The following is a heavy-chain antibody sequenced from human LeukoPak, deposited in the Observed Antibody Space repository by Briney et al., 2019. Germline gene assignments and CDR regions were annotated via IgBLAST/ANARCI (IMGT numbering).Heavy chain of an antibody. D-gene: IGHD2-2*01. CDR1: GGSISSGGYY. CDR3: ARSDCSSTSCWQAWFDP. J-gene: IGHJ5*02. Sequence: SQTLSLTCTVSGGSISSGGYYWSWIRQHPGKGLEWIGSIYYNGNTYYNPSLTSQVTVSVDTSRTQFSLRLSSVTAADTAVYYCARSDCSSTSCWQAWFDPWGQGTLVTVSS. V-gene: IGHV4-31*01. CDR2: IYYNGNT.